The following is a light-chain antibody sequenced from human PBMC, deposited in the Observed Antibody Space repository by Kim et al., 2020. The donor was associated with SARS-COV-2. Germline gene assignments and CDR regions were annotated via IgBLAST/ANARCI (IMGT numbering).Light chain of an antibody. J-gene: IGLJ3*02. CDR3: QTWGTGIWV. CDR2: PNSDGTH. CDR1: SGHSTYA. Sequence: ASVKVTCTLSSGHSTYAISWYQQQPEKGPRYLMKPNSDGTHSKGDGIPDRFSGSSSGAERYLTISSLQSEDEADYYCQTWGTGIWVFGGGTQLTFL. V-gene: IGLV4-69*01.